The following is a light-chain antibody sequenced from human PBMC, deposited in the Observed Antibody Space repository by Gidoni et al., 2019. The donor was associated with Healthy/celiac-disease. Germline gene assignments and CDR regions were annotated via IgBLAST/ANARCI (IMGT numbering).Light chain of an antibody. CDR3: CSYAGSW. V-gene: IGLV2-11*01. J-gene: IGLJ3*02. CDR2: DVS. Sequence: QSALTQPRPVSGSPGQSGTISCPGTSSYVGGYNYVSWSEQHPGKAPKLMISDVSKRPSGVPDRFSGSKSGNTASLTISGLQAEDEADYYCCSYAGSWFGGGTKLTVL. CDR1: SSYVGGYNY.